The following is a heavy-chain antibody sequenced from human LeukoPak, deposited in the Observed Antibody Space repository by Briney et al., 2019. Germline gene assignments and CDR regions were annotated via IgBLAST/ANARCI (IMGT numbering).Heavy chain of an antibody. CDR3: AAGHPVYFNF. V-gene: IGHV4-59*08. J-gene: IGHJ4*02. Sequence: PSDTVTLTCTVSVPSMSSYYVICIRQPPGQALEWIGYIYYTGTTNYNPSLRSRVTISLDTSKNQFSLRLTSVTAADAAIYYCAAGHPVYFNFWGQGTLVTVSS. CDR2: IYYTGTT. CDR1: VPSMSSYY.